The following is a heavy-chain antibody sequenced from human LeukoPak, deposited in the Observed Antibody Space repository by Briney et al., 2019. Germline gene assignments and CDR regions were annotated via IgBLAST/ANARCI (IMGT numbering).Heavy chain of an antibody. V-gene: IGHV4-28*03. Sequence: SETLSLTCAVSGYSISSSNWWGWIRQPPGKGLEWIGYIYYSGSTYYNPSLKSRVTISVDTSKNQFSLELSSVTAADTAVYYCARVSLAGSRPFDYWGQGTLVTVSS. D-gene: IGHD3-10*01. CDR3: ARVSLAGSRPFDY. CDR2: IYYSGST. J-gene: IGHJ4*02. CDR1: GYSISSSNW.